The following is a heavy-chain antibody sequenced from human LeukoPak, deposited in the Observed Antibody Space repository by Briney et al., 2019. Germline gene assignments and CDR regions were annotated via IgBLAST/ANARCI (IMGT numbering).Heavy chain of an antibody. CDR2: INSDGSSP. J-gene: IGHJ4*02. CDR3: ARSGGDSNVLLWFREQYYFDY. V-gene: IGHV3-74*01. Sequence: GGSLRLSCAASGLTFTSYWMHWVRQAPGRRLVWVSRINSDGSSPCYADSVKGRVTSCRDNAKNTLYLQMYSLRAEDTAVYSCARSGGDSNVLLWFREQYYFDYWGQGTLVTVSS. CDR1: GLTFTSYW. D-gene: IGHD3-10*01.